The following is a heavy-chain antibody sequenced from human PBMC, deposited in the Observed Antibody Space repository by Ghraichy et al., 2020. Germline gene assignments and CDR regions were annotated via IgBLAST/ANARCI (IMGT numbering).Heavy chain of an antibody. CDR3: ARGGGYNSVPLTWFHDTPPHNWFDP. V-gene: IGHV1-2*02. CDR2: INPNSGGT. CDR1: GYTFTGYY. Sequence: ASVKVSCKASGYTFTGYYMHWVRQAPGQGLEWMGWINPNSGGTNYAQKFQGRVTMTRDTSISTAYMELSRLRSDDTAVYYCARGGGYNSVPLTWFHDTPPHNWFDPWGQGTLVTVSS. D-gene: IGHD5-24*01. J-gene: IGHJ5*02.